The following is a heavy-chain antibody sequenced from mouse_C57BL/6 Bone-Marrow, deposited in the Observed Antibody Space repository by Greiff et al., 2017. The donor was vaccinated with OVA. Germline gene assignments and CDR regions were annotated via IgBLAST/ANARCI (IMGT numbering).Heavy chain of an antibody. D-gene: IGHD1-1*01. Sequence: VKQRPGQGLEWIGRIHPSDSDTNYNQKFKGKATLTVDKSSSTAYMQLSSLTSEDSAVYYCAIGPPYYGSRTRYFDVWGTGTTVTVSS. CDR3: AIGPPYYGSRTRYFDV. V-gene: IGHV1-74*01. CDR2: IHPSDSDT. J-gene: IGHJ1*03.